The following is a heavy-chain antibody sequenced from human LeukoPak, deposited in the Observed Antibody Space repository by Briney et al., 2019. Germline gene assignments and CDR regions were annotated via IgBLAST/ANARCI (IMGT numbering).Heavy chain of an antibody. V-gene: IGHV3-23*01. Sequence: GGSLRLSCAASGFTFSSYAMSSVRQAPGKGLELVSGISGSAYSTYYADSVQGRFTISRDNSKNTLYLQMNSLRAEDTAVYYCAKEAGYSGYDYPDYWGQGTLVTVSS. CDR1: GFTFSSYA. J-gene: IGHJ4*02. CDR2: ISGSAYST. CDR3: AKEAGYSGYDYPDY. D-gene: IGHD5-12*01.